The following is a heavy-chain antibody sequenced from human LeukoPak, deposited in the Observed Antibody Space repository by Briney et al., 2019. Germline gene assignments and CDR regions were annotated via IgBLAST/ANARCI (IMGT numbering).Heavy chain of an antibody. Sequence: GRSLRLSCAASGFTFSGYGMHWVRQAPGKGLEWVAVISYDGHNEYYADSVKGRFTISRDNSKNTVYVQMNSLRAEDTAVYYCAKGVGYGGMDVWGQGTTITVSS. CDR1: GFTFSGYG. V-gene: IGHV3-30*18. CDR2: ISYDGHNE. CDR3: AKGVGYGGMDV. J-gene: IGHJ6*02. D-gene: IGHD2-8*01.